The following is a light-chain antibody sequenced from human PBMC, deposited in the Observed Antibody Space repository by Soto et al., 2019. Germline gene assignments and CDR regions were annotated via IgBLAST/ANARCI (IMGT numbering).Light chain of an antibody. J-gene: IGKJ5*01. CDR3: QHYVERSPIT. Sequence: VLTQPPSVSGAPGQRITISCTGSRSNLGSDYDVHWYQQKPGQAPRLLISGASSRATGIPDRFSGSGSGTDFTLTISRLEPEDFALYYCQHYVERSPITFGQGTRLEIK. CDR1: RSNLGSDY. V-gene: IGKV3-20*01. CDR2: GAS.